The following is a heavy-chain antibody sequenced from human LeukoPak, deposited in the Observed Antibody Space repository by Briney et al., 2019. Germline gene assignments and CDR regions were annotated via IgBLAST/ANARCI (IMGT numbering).Heavy chain of an antibody. D-gene: IGHD5-12*01. J-gene: IGHJ4*02. CDR1: GFTFSDLH. Sequence: PGGSLRLSCAASGFTFSDLHIDWVRQAPGKGLEWVGRIRNKATSYTTEYAASVKGRFTISRDDSKNSVYLQMNNLQTEDTAVYYCAGGSRGYFDYRGQGTLVTVSS. CDR2: IRNKATSYTT. CDR3: AGGSRGYFDY. V-gene: IGHV3-72*01.